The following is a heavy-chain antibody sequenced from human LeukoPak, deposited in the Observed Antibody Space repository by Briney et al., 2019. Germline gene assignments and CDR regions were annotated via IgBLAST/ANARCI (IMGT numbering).Heavy chain of an antibody. V-gene: IGHV3-21*01. D-gene: IGHD3-3*01. Sequence: AGGSLRLSCAASGFTFSSYSMNWVRQAPGKGLGWVSSISSSSSYIYYADSVKGRFTISRDNAKNSLYLQMNSLRAEDTAVYYCARDLAIFGVVMYNWFDPWGQGTLVTVSP. CDR1: GFTFSSYS. CDR3: ARDLAIFGVVMYNWFDP. CDR2: ISSSSSYI. J-gene: IGHJ5*02.